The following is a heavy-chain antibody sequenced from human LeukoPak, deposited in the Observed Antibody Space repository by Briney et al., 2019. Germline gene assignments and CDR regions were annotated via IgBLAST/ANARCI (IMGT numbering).Heavy chain of an antibody. V-gene: IGHV1-69*05. CDR1: GGTFSSYA. CDR3: ATRFLLGDYVWGSDRSIFQH. Sequence: ASVTVSRKASGGTFSSYAISWVRQAPGQGLEWVGGIIPIFGTANYAQKFQGRVTITTDESTSTAYMELSSLRSEDTAVYYCATRFLLGDYVWGSDRSIFQHWGQGTLVTVSS. D-gene: IGHD3-16*02. CDR2: IIPIFGTA. J-gene: IGHJ1*01.